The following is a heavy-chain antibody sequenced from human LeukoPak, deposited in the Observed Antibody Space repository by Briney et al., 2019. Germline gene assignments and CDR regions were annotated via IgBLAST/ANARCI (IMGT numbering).Heavy chain of an antibody. J-gene: IGHJ4*02. D-gene: IGHD2-2*01. CDR2: IYCSGST. CDR3: ASSSEVDPTRIDY. Sequence: SETLSLTCTVSGGSISSYYWSWIRQPPGKGLEWIGYIYCSGSTNYNPSLKSRVTISVDTSKNQFSLKLSSVTAADTAVYYCASSSEVDPTRIDYWGQGTLVTVSS. CDR1: GGSISSYY. V-gene: IGHV4-59*08.